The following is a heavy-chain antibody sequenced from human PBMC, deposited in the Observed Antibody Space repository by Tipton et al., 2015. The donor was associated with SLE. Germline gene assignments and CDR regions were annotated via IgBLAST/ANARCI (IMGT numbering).Heavy chain of an antibody. J-gene: IGHJ6*02. D-gene: IGHD3-22*01. CDR1: GFTFSDYE. V-gene: IGHV3-48*03. CDR3: ARDLRFDSSGYRYGMDV. CDR2: ITSSGHNI. Sequence: SLRLSCAASGFTFSDYEMNWVRQAPGKGLEWVSYITSSGHNIYYVDSVKGRFTISRDNAKNSLYLQMNSLRAEDIAVYYCARDLRFDSSGYRYGMDVWGQGTTVTVSS.